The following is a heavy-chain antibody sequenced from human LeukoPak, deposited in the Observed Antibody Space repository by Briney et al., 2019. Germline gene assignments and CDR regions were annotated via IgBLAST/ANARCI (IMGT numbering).Heavy chain of an antibody. J-gene: IGHJ4*02. Sequence: SQTLSPTCALSGDSVSSNSAAWTWIRQSPSRGLEWRERTYYRAKLYNDYAVSVKSRITINPDTSKNQFSLQLNSVTPEDTAVYFCARELIHRGGSYPDYWGQGTLVTVSS. D-gene: IGHD1-26*01. CDR1: GDSVSSNSAA. CDR3: ARELIHRGGSYPDY. CDR2: TYYRAKLYN. V-gene: IGHV6-1*01.